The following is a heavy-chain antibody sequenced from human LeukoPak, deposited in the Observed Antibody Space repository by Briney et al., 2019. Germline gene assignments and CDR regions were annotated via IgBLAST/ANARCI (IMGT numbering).Heavy chain of an antibody. CDR1: GGSCSGYY. V-gene: IGHV4-34*01. J-gene: IGHJ4*02. CDR2: INHSGST. Sequence: SETLSLTCAVYGGSCSGYYWSWIRQPPGKGLEWIGEINHSGSTNYNPSLKSRVTISVDTSKNQFSLKLSSVTAADTAVYYCARGWTIFGVVHHIDYWGQGTLVTVSS. D-gene: IGHD3-3*01. CDR3: ARGWTIFGVVHHIDY.